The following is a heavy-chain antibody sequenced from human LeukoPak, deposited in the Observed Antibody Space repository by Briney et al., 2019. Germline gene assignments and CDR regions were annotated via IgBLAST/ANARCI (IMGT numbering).Heavy chain of an antibody. V-gene: IGHV3-74*01. CDR1: GFTFSSYW. J-gene: IGHJ4*02. D-gene: IGHD3/OR15-3a*01. CDR2: INSDGSST. CDR3: ASWAGTGVRGGPCY. Sequence: GGSLRLSCAASGFTFSSYWMHWVRQAPGKGLVWVSRINSDGSSTSYADSVKGRFTISRDNAKNTLYLQVNSLRAEDTAVYYCASWAGTGVRGGPCYWGQGTLVTVSS.